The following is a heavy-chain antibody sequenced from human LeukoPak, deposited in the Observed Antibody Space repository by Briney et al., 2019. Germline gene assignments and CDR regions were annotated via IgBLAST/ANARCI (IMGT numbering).Heavy chain of an antibody. CDR2: ISWNSGSI. D-gene: IGHD1-1*01. CDR3: AKDLNNWNGRRGFFDY. CDR1: GFTFDDYA. V-gene: IGHV3-9*01. J-gene: IGHJ4*02. Sequence: GRSLRLSCAASGFTFDDYAMHWVRQAPGKGLEWVSGISWNSGSIGYADSVKGRFTISRDNSKNTLYLQMNSLRAEDTAVYYCAKDLNNWNGRRGFFDYWGQGTLVTVSS.